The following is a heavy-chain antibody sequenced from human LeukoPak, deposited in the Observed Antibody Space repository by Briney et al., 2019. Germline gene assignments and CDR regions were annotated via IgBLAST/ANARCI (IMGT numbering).Heavy chain of an antibody. J-gene: IGHJ4*02. CDR2: ISHSDSST. CDR1: GFTFSSYA. CDR3: ARGNKPVTLDY. D-gene: IGHD1-14*01. Sequence: GGSLRLSCAASGFTFSSYAMNWVRQAPGKGLEWVSGISHSDSSTYYADSVKGRFTISRDNSKNTLYLQMNSLRAEDTAVYYCARGNKPVTLDYWGQGTLVTVSS. V-gene: IGHV3-23*01.